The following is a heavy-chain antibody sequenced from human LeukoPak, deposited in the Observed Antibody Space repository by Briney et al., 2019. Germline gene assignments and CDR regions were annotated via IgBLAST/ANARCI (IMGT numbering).Heavy chain of an antibody. CDR1: GFTFSSYA. D-gene: IGHD6-19*01. Sequence: PGGSLRLSCAASGFTFSSYAMSWVRQAPGKGLEWVSANSGSGGSTYYAESVKGRFTISRDNSKNTLYLQMNSLRAEDTAVYYCAKDSSVSSGWYEWFDPWGQGTLVTVSS. CDR3: AKDSSVSSGWYEWFDP. V-gene: IGHV3-23*01. CDR2: NSGSGGST. J-gene: IGHJ5*02.